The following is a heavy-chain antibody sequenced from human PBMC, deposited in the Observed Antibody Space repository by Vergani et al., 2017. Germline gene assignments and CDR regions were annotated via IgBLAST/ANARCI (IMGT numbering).Heavy chain of an antibody. Sequence: QVQLVQSGAEVKKPGASVKVSCKASGYTFTSYYMHWVRQAPGQGLEWMGIINPSGGSTSYAQKFQGRVTMTRDTSTSTVYMELSSLRSEDTAVYYCARGGGRDSSGWSRIDYYFDYWGQGTLVTVSS. V-gene: IGHV1-46*01. J-gene: IGHJ4*02. CDR3: ARGGGRDSSGWSRIDYYFDY. CDR2: INPSGGST. CDR1: GYTFTSYY. D-gene: IGHD6-19*01.